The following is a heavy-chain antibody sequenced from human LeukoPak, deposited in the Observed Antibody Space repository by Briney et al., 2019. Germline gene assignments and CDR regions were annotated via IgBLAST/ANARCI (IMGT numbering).Heavy chain of an antibody. J-gene: IGHJ3*02. CDR3: ARGSRIYLGAAFDI. CDR1: GFTFRNYW. D-gene: IGHD1-26*01. Sequence: PGGSLRLSCAASGFTFRNYWMRWVRQAPGKGLEWVSAISDSGISTYFADSVKGRFTISRDNSKNTLYLQMNSLRAEDTAVYYCARGSRIYLGAAFDIWGQGTMVTVSS. V-gene: IGHV3-23*01. CDR2: ISDSGIST.